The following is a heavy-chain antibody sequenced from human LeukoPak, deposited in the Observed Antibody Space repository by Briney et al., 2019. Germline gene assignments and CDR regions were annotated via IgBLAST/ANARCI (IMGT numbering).Heavy chain of an antibody. V-gene: IGHV3-7*03. CDR1: GFTVSSIH. Sequence: GGSLRLSCAASGFTVSSIHMVWVRQAPGKGLEWVANISPGGSGKYYVASVKGRFTISRDNAKNSLYLQMSTLRVEDTAVYYCASSVVVSPAAPYSWFDSWGQGIQVTVSS. CDR3: ASSVVVSPAAPYSWFDS. J-gene: IGHJ5*01. CDR2: ISPGGSGK. D-gene: IGHD2-2*01.